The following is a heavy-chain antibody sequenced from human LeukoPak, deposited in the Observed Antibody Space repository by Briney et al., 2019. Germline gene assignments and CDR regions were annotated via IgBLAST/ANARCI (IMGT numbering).Heavy chain of an antibody. D-gene: IGHD2-2*01. V-gene: IGHV3-7*01. CDR3: TRADVPAAGNF. CDR1: GFTFSSYW. Sequence: SGGSLRLSCVASGFTFSSYWMTWVRQAPGKGLEWVANIKPDGSDNFFVDSLKGRFTISRDNAKNSLYLQMNSLRAEDTAVYYCTRADVPAAGNFWGQGTLVTVSS. CDR2: IKPDGSDN. J-gene: IGHJ4*02.